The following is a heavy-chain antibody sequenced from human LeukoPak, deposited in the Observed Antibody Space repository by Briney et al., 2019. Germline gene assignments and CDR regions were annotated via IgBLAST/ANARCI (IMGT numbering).Heavy chain of an antibody. D-gene: IGHD1-26*01. CDR3: AREKYGGSNDY. CDR2: IYYSGST. V-gene: IGHV4-59*01. CDR1: GGSISGYY. Sequence: PSETLSLTCAVSGGSISGYYWSWIRQPPGKGLEWIGYIYYSGSTKYNPSLKSRVTISVDTSENQFSLRLSSVTAADTAMYYCAREKYGGSNDYWGQGTLVTVSS. J-gene: IGHJ4*02.